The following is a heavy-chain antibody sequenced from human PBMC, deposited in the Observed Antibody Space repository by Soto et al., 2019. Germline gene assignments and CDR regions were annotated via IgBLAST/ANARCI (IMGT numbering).Heavy chain of an antibody. CDR2: INHSGST. Sequence: SETLSLTCAVYGGSFSGYYWSWIRQPPGKGLEWIGEINHSGSTNYNPSLKSRVNISVDTAKNQFSLKLSSVTAADTAVYYCARSGRGNYGAYYYYGMDVWGQGTTVTVSS. CDR3: ARSGRGNYGAYYYYGMDV. CDR1: GGSFSGYY. D-gene: IGHD1-7*01. J-gene: IGHJ6*02. V-gene: IGHV4-34*01.